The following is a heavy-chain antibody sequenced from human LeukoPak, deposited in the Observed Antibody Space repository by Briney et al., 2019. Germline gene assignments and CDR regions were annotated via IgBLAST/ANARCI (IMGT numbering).Heavy chain of an antibody. CDR3: AKYSDGSGSYYNFLQDYYMDV. D-gene: IGHD3-10*01. Sequence: ASVKVSCKTSGYTFTSYYIHWVRRAPGQGLEWMGIINPSGGSTTYAQKFQGRVTMTRDTSTSTVYMELNSLRYEDTAVYYCAKYSDGSGSYYNFLQDYYMDVWGKGTTVTISS. CDR1: GYTFTSYY. J-gene: IGHJ6*03. CDR2: INPSGGST. V-gene: IGHV1-46*01.